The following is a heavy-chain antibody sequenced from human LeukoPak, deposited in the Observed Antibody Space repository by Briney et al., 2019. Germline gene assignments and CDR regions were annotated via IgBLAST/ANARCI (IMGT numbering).Heavy chain of an antibody. CDR2: IGPGGEST. D-gene: IGHD3-3*01. Sequence: PGGSLRLSCAASGFTFSDSVMSWVRQAPGKGLEWVSAIGPGGESTDYADSAKGRFTISRDNSKNMLYLQMNSLRAEDTAVYYCARRLGGTKDYWGQGTQVTVSS. V-gene: IGHV3-23*01. J-gene: IGHJ4*01. CDR3: ARRLGGTKDY. CDR1: GFTFSDSV.